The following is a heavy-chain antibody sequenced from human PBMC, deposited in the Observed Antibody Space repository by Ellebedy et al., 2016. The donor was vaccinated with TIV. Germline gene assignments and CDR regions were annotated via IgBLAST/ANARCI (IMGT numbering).Heavy chain of an antibody. J-gene: IGHJ4*02. V-gene: IGHV4-34*01. Sequence: SETLSLTXAVYGGSFSGYYWSWIRQPPGKGLEWIGEINHSGSTNYNPSLKSRVTISVDTSKNQFSLKLSSVTAADTAVYYCATEYSGYVGYWGQGTLVTVSS. CDR3: ATEYSGYVGY. CDR2: INHSGST. D-gene: IGHD3-22*01. CDR1: GGSFSGYY.